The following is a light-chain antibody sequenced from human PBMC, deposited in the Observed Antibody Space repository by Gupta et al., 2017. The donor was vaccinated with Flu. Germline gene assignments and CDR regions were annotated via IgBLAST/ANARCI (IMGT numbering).Light chain of an antibody. CDR3: SSYTSSSTFVM. CDR1: SSDVGSYNR. J-gene: IGLJ3*02. Sequence: VTISCTGTSSDVGSYNRVSWYQQPPGTAPKLRIYEVSNRPSGVPDRFSGSKSGNTASLTISGLQAEDEADDYCSSYTSSSTFVMFGGGTKVTVL. V-gene: IGLV2-18*02. CDR2: EVS.